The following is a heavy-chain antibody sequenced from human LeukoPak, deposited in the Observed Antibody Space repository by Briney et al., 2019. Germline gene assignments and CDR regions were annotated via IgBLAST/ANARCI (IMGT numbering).Heavy chain of an antibody. CDR3: ARRAGEYSHPYDY. V-gene: IGHV3-53*01. D-gene: IGHD4-17*01. Sequence: GGSLRLSCTVSGFTVSSNSMSWVRQAPGKGLEWVSFIYSGGNTHYSDSVKGRFTISRDNSKNTLYLQMNSLRADNTAVYYCARRAGEYSHPYDYWGQGTLVTVSS. CDR1: GFTVSSNS. J-gene: IGHJ4*02. CDR2: IYSGGNT.